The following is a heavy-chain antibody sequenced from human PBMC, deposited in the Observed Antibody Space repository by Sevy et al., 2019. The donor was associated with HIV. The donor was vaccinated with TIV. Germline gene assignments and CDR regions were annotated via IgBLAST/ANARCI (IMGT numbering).Heavy chain of an antibody. D-gene: IGHD3-10*01. CDR3: AKDLSPYGSGSYYNGDYFDY. V-gene: IGHV3-30*02. CDR2: IRYDGSNK. J-gene: IGHJ4*02. CDR1: GFTFSSYG. Sequence: GGSLRLSCAASGFTFSSYGMHWVRQAPGKGLEWVAFIRYDGSNKYYPDSVKGRVTISRDNSKNTLYLQMNSLRAEDTAVYHCAKDLSPYGSGSYYNGDYFDYWGQGTLVTVSS.